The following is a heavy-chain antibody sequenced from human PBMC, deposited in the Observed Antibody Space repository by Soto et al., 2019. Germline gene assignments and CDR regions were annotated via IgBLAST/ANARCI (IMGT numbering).Heavy chain of an antibody. V-gene: IGHV3-72*01. CDR1: GFTFSDFH. CDR2: SRAKSNGYTT. J-gene: IGHJ4*02. CDR3: VGESFYRLDY. D-gene: IGHD3-16*01. Sequence: EVQLVESGGGLVQPGGPLRLSCAASGFTFSDFHMNWVRQAPGKGLEWVGRSRAKSNGYTTEYAASVKGRFTVSRDDSKNTLFLRMNSLNIGDAAVYYCVGESFYRLDYWGQGSLVTVSS.